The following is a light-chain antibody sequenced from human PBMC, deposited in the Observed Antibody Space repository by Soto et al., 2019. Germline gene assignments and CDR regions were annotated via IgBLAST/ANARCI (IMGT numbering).Light chain of an antibody. V-gene: IGLV2-14*03. CDR1: SSDVGGHNY. CDR2: DVS. CDR3: SSYTSSNTLV. Sequence: ALTQPASVSGSPGQSITISCTGTSSDVGGHNYVSWYQQHPGKAPKLMIYDVSNRPSGVSNRFSGSKSGNTASLTISGLQAEDEADYYCSSYTSSNTLVFGTGTKVTVL. J-gene: IGLJ1*01.